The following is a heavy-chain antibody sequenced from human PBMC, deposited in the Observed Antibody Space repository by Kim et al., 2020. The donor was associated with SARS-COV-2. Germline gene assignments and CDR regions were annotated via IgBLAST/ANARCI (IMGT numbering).Heavy chain of an antibody. CDR2: IYYSGGS. J-gene: IGHJ6*03. V-gene: IGHV4-59*08. D-gene: IGHD6-13*01. CDR3: ARYIDTSTWYYYYYIDV. Sequence: SETLSLTCSASGGSVKSYYWTWLRQPPGKALEWIGYIYYSGGSDYNPSLKSRATISIDTSNNQFSLELASVTAADTAVYFCARYIDTSTWYYYYYIDVWGKGTTVSVSS. CDR1: GGSVKSYY.